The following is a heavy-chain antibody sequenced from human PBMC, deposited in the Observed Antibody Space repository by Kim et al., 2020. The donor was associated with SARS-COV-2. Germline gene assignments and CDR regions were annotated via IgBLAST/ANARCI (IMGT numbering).Heavy chain of an antibody. V-gene: IGHV4-59*13. CDR3: ASSRDDYNYGMDV. Sequence: SETLSLTCSVFGGPITEYYWTWIRQPPGKGLEWIGYMFYGGATKYNPSLKSRVALSVDTSKNQFSLRLGSVTAADTAMSYCASSRDDYNYGMDVWGHGTTVTVSS. J-gene: IGHJ6*02. CDR1: GGPITEYY. CDR2: MFYGGAT.